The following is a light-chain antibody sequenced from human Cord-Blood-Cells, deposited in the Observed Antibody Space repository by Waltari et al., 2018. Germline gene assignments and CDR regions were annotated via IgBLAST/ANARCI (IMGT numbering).Light chain of an antibody. CDR3: CSYAGSSTFEV. V-gene: IGLV2-23*03. CDR1: SSDVGSYNL. CDR2: EGS. J-gene: IGLJ2*01. Sequence: QSALTQPASVSGSPGQSITIPCTGTSSDVGSYNLVSWYQQHPAKAPKIMIYEGSKRPSGVSNRFSGSNSGNTASLTISGLQAEDEADYYCCSYAGSSTFEVFGGGTKLTVL.